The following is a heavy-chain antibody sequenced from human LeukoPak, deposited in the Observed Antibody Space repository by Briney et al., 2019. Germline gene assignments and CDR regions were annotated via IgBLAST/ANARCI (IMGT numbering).Heavy chain of an antibody. J-gene: IGHJ4*02. CDR3: ARSRTGTTFWNY. CDR2: ISAYSGNT. V-gene: IGHV1-18*01. CDR1: GYTFTSYG. D-gene: IGHD1-1*01. Sequence: ASVKVSCKASGYTFTSYGISWVRQAPGQGPEWMGWISAYSGNTNYAQKLQGRVTMTTDTSTSTAYMELRSLRSDDTAVYYCARSRTGTTFWNYWGQGTLVTVSS.